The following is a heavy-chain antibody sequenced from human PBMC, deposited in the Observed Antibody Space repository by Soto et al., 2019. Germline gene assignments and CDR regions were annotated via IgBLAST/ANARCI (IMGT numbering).Heavy chain of an antibody. D-gene: IGHD3-22*01. CDR1: GGTFSSYA. V-gene: IGHV1-69*12. CDR2: IIPIFGTA. Sequence: QVQLVQSGAEVKKPGSSVKVSCKASGGTFSSYAISWVRQAPGQGLEWMGGIIPIFGTANYAQKFQGRVTITADESTRPAYMELSSLRSEDTAVYYCARTTPTYYYDSSGYYPDYWGQGTLVTVSS. CDR3: ARTTPTYYYDSSGYYPDY. J-gene: IGHJ4*02.